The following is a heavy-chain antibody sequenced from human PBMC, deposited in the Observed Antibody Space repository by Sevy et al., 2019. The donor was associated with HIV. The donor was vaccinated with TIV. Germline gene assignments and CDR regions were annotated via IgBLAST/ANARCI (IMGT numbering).Heavy chain of an antibody. D-gene: IGHD3-16*01. V-gene: IGHV3-48*02. CDR1: GFTFSSYS. CDR2: ISSSSSTI. J-gene: IGHJ6*02. Sequence: GGSLRLSCAASGFTFSSYSMNWVRQAPGKGLEWVSYISSSSSTIYYADSVKGRFTISRDNAKNSLYLQMNSLRDEDTAVYYCARGPGGANTAKDYYYYGMDVWGQGTTVTASS. CDR3: ARGPGGANTAKDYYYYGMDV.